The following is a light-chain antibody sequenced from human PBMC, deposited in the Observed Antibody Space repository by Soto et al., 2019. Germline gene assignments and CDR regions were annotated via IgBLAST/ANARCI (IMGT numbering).Light chain of an antibody. J-gene: IGKJ2*01. Sequence: EIVMTQSPASLSVSPGEGATLSCRASQTVASTLAWYQQKPGQAPRLLIHGASTRATGVPARFSGSGSGTDFTLTISSLQSEDFAVYYCQQYHNWPPQYTFGQGTKLQIK. CDR2: GAS. V-gene: IGKV3-15*01. CDR3: QQYHNWPPQYT. CDR1: QTVAST.